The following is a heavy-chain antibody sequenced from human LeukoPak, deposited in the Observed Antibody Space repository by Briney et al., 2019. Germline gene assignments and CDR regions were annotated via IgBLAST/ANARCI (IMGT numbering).Heavy chain of an antibody. CDR2: IWYDGSNK. V-gene: IGHV3-33*01. CDR3: ARDATCSGGNCYSPAWFDP. Sequence: GGSLRLSCAASGFTFSSYGMHWVRQAPGKGLEWVAVIWYDGSNKYYADSVKGRFTISRDNAKNSLFLQMNSLRAEDTALYYCARDATCSGGNCYSPAWFDPWGQGTLVTVS. D-gene: IGHD2-15*01. J-gene: IGHJ5*02. CDR1: GFTFSSYG.